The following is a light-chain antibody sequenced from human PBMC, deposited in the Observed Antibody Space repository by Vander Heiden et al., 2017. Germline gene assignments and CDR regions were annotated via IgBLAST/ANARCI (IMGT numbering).Light chain of an antibody. Sequence: QSPLTQPASVSGSLGQSITISCTGTSTDLGAYTYVSWYQQNPGKAPKLMIHDVTHRPSGVSYRFSGSKSGNTASLTISGLQPEDEADYYCSSYTTFSTVEFGGGTKLTVL. CDR2: DVT. CDR3: SSYTTFSTVE. V-gene: IGLV2-14*01. CDR1: STDLGAYTY. J-gene: IGLJ2*01.